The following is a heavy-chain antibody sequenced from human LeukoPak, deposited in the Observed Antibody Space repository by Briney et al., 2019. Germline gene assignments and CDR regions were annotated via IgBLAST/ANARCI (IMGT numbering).Heavy chain of an antibody. V-gene: IGHV4-59*01. CDR2: IYYSGST. D-gene: IGHD6-19*01. Sequence: WETLSLTCTVSGGSISSYYWSWIRQPPGKGLEWIGYIYYSGSTKYNPSLKSRVTMSVDTSKNEFSLKLSSVTTADTAVYYCATRRIAVAAPFDYWGQGTLVIVSS. CDR3: ATRRIAVAAPFDY. CDR1: GGSISSYY. J-gene: IGHJ4*02.